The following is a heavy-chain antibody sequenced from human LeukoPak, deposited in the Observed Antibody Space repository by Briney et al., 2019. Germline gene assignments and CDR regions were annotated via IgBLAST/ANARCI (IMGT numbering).Heavy chain of an antibody. D-gene: IGHD3-22*01. Sequence: PSETLSLTCTVSGGSISSYYWSWIRQPPGKGLEWIGYIYYCGSTNYNPSLKSRGTISVDTSKNQFSLKLSSVTAADTAVYYCAREAPLYDSSGYYRWFDPWGQGTLVKVSS. V-gene: IGHV4-59*01. CDR1: GGSISSYY. CDR3: AREAPLYDSSGYYRWFDP. CDR2: IYYCGST. J-gene: IGHJ5*02.